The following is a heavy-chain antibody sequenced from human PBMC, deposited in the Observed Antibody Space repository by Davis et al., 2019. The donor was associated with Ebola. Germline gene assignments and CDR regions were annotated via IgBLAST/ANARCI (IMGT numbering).Heavy chain of an antibody. D-gene: IGHD5-12*01. V-gene: IGHV6-1*01. CDR3: ARGWLRSGLDS. J-gene: IGHJ4*02. Sequence: PSETLSLTCAISGDSVSSGGWNWIRQSPSRGLEWLGRTYYTSKWFNDYAVSVKSRITVNPDTSKNQFSLQLDSVTPEDTAVYYCARGWLRSGLDSWGQGILVTVSS. CDR1: GDSVSSGG. CDR2: TYYTSKWFN.